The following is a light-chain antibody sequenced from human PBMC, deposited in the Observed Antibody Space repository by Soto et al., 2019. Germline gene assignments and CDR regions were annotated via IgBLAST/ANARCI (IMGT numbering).Light chain of an antibody. CDR3: CSYAGSYTWV. CDR2: DVS. CDR1: SSDVGGYNY. V-gene: IGLV2-11*01. J-gene: IGLJ3*02. Sequence: QSVLTQPRSVSGSPGQSVTISCTGTSSDVGGYNYVSWYQQHPGKAPKLMIYDVSKRPSGVPDRFSGSKSGNTASLTISGLQAEDEADYYCCSYAGSYTWVFGGGTKVPVL.